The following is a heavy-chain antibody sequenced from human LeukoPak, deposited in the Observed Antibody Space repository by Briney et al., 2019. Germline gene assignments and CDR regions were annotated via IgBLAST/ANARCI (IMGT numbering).Heavy chain of an antibody. CDR3: ARGSIYYYGSAIFDY. D-gene: IGHD3-10*01. Sequence: SETLSLTCAVYGGSFSGYYWSWIRQPPGKGLEWIGYIYYSGSTNYNPSLKSRVTISVDTSKNQFSLKLSSVTAADTAVYYCARGSIYYYGSAIFDYWGQGTLVTVSS. J-gene: IGHJ4*02. CDR2: IYYSGST. CDR1: GGSFSGYY. V-gene: IGHV4-59*01.